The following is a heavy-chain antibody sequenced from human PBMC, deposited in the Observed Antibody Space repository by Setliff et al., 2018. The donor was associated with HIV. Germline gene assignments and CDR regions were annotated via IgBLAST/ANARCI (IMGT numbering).Heavy chain of an antibody. J-gene: IGHJ4*02. CDR3: ARGGGYSGSDRQPFDY. CDR1: GDSLTTGGAY. V-gene: IGHV4-61*09. CDR2: IYVSRNT. D-gene: IGHD5-12*01. Sequence: SETLSLTCAVSGDSLTTGGAYWSWVWQPAGKALEWIGHIYVSRNTMYNPSLRSRVTISLDRSNNQFSLNLSSLTAADTAVYFCARGGGYSGSDRQPFDYWGQGSQVTVSS.